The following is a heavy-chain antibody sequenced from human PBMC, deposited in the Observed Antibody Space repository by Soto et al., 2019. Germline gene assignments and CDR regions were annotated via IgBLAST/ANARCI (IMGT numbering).Heavy chain of an antibody. CDR1: GYTFTGYY. CDR3: AILGGERGYCSGGSCPFDY. V-gene: IGHV1-2*04. Sequence: QVQLVQSGAEVKKPGASVKVSCKASGYTFTGYYMHWVRQAPGQGLEWMGWINPNSGGTNYAQKFQGWVTMTRDTSISTAYMELSRLRSDVTAVYYCAILGGERGYCSGGSCPFDYWGQGTLVTVSS. CDR2: INPNSGGT. J-gene: IGHJ4*02. D-gene: IGHD2-15*01.